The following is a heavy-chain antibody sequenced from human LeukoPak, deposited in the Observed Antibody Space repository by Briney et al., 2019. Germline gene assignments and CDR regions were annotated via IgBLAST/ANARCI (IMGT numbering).Heavy chain of an antibody. J-gene: IGHJ4*02. CDR3: AKVIAVVPAPYYFDY. CDR1: GFTFSSYA. D-gene: IGHD2-2*01. Sequence: GGSLRLSCAASGFTFSSYAMSWVRQAPGKGLEWVSAISGSGGSTYYADSVKGRFTISRDNSKDTLYLQMNSLRAEDTAVYYCAKVIAVVPAPYYFDYWGQGTLVTVSS. CDR2: ISGSGGST. V-gene: IGHV3-23*01.